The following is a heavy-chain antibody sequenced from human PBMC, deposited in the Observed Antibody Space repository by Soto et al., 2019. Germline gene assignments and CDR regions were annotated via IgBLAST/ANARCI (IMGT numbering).Heavy chain of an antibody. Sequence: EVQLVQSGVEVKKPGESLKISCKASGYRFTSHWIGWVRQMPGKGLEWMGIIYPGDSDTRYSPSFQGQVTISADKSISNTYLQWNSLKASDTAMYYCAPLKRGPYSFDYWGQGTLVTVSS. CDR2: IYPGDSDT. D-gene: IGHD3-16*01. CDR1: GYRFTSHW. J-gene: IGHJ4*02. V-gene: IGHV5-51*01. CDR3: APLKRGPYSFDY.